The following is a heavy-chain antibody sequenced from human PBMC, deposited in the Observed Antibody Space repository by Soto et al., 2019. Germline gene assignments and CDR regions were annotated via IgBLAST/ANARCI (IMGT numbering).Heavy chain of an antibody. D-gene: IGHD6-19*01. CDR1: GYTFTHYA. J-gene: IGHJ4*02. CDR3: ARDGAVAGNTSFDY. V-gene: IGHV1-3*04. Sequence: VASVKVSCKASGYTFTHYAMHWVRQAPGQRLEWMGWINTGNGNTKYSQKFQGRVTITTDTSASTAYMELSSLRSEDTAVYYCARDGAVAGNTSFDYWSQCTLVT. CDR2: INTGNGNT.